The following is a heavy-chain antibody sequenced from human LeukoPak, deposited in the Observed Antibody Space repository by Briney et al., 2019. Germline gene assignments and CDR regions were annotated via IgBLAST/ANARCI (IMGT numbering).Heavy chain of an antibody. Sequence: PSETLSLTCAVSGGSISSYYWSWVRQPPGKGLEWIGYIYYSGSTNYNPSPKSRVTISVDTSKNQFALKLSSVTAADTAVYYCVAGCGFSLKFDLWGRGTLVTVSS. CDR3: VAGCGFSLKFDL. CDR1: GGSISSYY. J-gene: IGHJ2*01. CDR2: IYYSGST. V-gene: IGHV4-59*01. D-gene: IGHD2-15*01.